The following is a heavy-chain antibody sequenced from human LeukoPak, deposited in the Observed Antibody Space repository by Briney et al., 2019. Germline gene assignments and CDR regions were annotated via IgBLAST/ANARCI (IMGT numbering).Heavy chain of an antibody. CDR3: ARDRDSSGWTNWFDP. CDR2: INPSGGST. V-gene: IGHV1-46*01. J-gene: IGHJ5*02. D-gene: IGHD6-19*01. Sequence: ASVKVSCKASGHTFTSYYMHWVRQAPGQGREWMGIINPSGGSTSYAQKFQGRVTMTRDTSTSTVYMELSSLRSEDTAVYYCARDRDSSGWTNWFDPWGQGTLVTVSS. CDR1: GHTFTSYY.